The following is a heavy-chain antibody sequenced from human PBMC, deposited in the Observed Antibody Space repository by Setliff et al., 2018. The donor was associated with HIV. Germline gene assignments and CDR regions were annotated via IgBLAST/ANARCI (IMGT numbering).Heavy chain of an antibody. CDR1: GDSVSSASYY. D-gene: IGHD6-6*01. J-gene: IGHJ6*03. CDR2: IYYSGAT. CDR3: ASEAWTSYRSSSGYYYYYMDV. V-gene: IGHV4-61*01. Sequence: SETLSLTCTVSGDSVSSASYYWSWIRQPPGKGLEWVGYIYYSGATKYNPSLKSRVTISVDTSKNQFSLKLSSVTAADTAVYYCASEAWTSYRSSSGYYYYYMDVWGKGTTVTVSS.